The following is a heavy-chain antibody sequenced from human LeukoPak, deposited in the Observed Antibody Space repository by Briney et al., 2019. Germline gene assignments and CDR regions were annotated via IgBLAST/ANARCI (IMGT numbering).Heavy chain of an antibody. CDR2: IYNSGST. Sequence: PSETLSLTCTVSGGSISTYYWSWIRQPPGKGLEWIGYIYNSGSTNYNPSLKSRVTISVDTSKNQFSLKLSSVTAADTAVYYCARGITMVRGVNNWFDPWGQGTLVTVSS. CDR1: GGSISTYY. J-gene: IGHJ5*02. D-gene: IGHD3-10*01. CDR3: ARGITMVRGVNNWFDP. V-gene: IGHV4-59*12.